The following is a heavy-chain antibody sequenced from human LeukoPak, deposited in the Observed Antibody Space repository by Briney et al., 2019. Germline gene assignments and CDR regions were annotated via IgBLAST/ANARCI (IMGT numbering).Heavy chain of an antibody. Sequence: PGGSLRLSCAASGFTFSSYAMHWVRQAPGKGLEWVAVISYDGSNKYYADSVKGRFTISRDNSKNTLYLQMNSLRAEDTAVYYCAKTTPAKLLRFLEWLLNYFDYWGQGTLVTVSS. D-gene: IGHD3-3*01. CDR3: AKTTPAKLLRFLEWLLNYFDY. CDR2: ISYDGSNK. CDR1: GFTFSSYA. V-gene: IGHV3-30-3*02. J-gene: IGHJ4*02.